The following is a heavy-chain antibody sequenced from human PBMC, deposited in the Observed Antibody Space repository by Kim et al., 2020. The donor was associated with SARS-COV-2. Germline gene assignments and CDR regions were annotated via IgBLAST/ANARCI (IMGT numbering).Heavy chain of an antibody. CDR2: INHSGST. CDR3: ARIGSDY. V-gene: IGHV4-34*01. J-gene: IGHJ4*02. Sequence: SETLSLTCAVYGGSFSGYYWSWIRQPPGKGLEWIGEINHSGSTNYNPSLKSRVTISVDTSKNQFSLKLSSVTAADTAVYYCARIGSDYWGQGTLVTVSS. CDR1: GGSFSGYY. D-gene: IGHD6-25*01.